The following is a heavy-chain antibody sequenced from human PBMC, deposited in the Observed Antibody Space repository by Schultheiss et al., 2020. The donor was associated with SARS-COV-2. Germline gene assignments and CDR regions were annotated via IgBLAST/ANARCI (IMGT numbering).Heavy chain of an antibody. CDR3: ARNIAAAGTNYYYYYGMDV. V-gene: IGHV1-3*01. Sequence: ASVKVSCKASGGTFSSYAMHWVRQAPGQRLEWMGWINAGNGNTKYSQKFQGRVTITRDTSASTAYMELSSLRSEDTAVYYCARNIAAAGTNYYYYYGMDVWGQGTTVTVSS. CDR1: GGTFSSYA. CDR2: INAGNGNT. J-gene: IGHJ6*02. D-gene: IGHD6-13*01.